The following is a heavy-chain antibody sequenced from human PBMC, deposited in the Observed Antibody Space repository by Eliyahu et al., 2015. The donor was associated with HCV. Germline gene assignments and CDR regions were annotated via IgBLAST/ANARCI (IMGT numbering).Heavy chain of an antibody. V-gene: IGHV3-53*01. Sequence: EVQLVESGGDLIQPGGSLXLSCAASGFTVSSNYMSWVRQAPGKGLGWGSVIYSGGSTYYADSVKGRFTISRDXSKNTLFLQMNSLRAEDTAVYYCVRSGGGDNYGQLDYWGQGTLVTVSS. CDR3: VRSGGGDNYGQLDY. J-gene: IGHJ4*02. D-gene: IGHD5-18*01. CDR1: GFTVSSNY. CDR2: IYSGGST.